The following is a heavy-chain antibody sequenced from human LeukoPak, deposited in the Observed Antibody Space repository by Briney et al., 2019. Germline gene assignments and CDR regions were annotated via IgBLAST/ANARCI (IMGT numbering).Heavy chain of an antibody. D-gene: IGHD3-10*01. CDR3: ARDTGSGAYYGMDV. CDR2: IYYSGST. V-gene: IGHV4-31*03. J-gene: IGHJ6*02. CDR1: GGSISSGGYY. Sequence: PSETLSLTCTVSGGSISSGGYYWSWIRQHPGKGLEWIRYIYYSGSTYYNPSLKSRVTISVDTSKNQFSLKLSSVTAADTAVYYCARDTGSGAYYGMDVWGQGTTVTVSS.